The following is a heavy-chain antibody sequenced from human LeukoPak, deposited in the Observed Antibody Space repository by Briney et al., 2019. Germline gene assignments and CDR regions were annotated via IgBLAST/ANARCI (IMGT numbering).Heavy chain of an antibody. V-gene: IGHV4-59*08. CDR2: IYYSGST. J-gene: IGHJ4*02. CDR3: ARGPSGYHNT. CDR1: GGSISSYY. Sequence: SETPSLTCTVSGGSISSYYWSWIRQPPGKGLEWIGYIYYSGSTNYNPSLKSRVTISVDTSKNQFSLKLSSVTAADTAVYYCARGPSGYHNTGGQGTLVTVSS. D-gene: IGHD5-12*01.